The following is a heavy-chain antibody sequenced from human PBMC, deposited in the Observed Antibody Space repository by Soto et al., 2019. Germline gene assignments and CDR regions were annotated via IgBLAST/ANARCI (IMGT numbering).Heavy chain of an antibody. J-gene: IGHJ4*02. V-gene: IGHV4-59*01. D-gene: IGHD1-26*01. CDR2: ISYSGST. CDR1: CGSISSYF. Sequence: SETLSLTCSVSCGSISSYFWSWIRQPPGKGLEWLGYISYSGSTNYNPSLKSRVIISLDASKNQFSLKLSSVTAADTAVYYCARVGGSYSTGLDYWGQGTLVTVSS. CDR3: ARVGGSYSTGLDY.